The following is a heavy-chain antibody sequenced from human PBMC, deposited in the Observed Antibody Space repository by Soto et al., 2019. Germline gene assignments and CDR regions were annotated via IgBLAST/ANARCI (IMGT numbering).Heavy chain of an antibody. CDR3: AHRPVSRWGSWFDY. V-gene: IGHV2-5*02. CDR2: IYWDDDK. D-gene: IGHD3-10*01. Sequence: QITLKESGPTLVKPTQTLALTCTFSGFSLCTSGVGVGWSRQPPGKALEWLALIYWDDDKRYSPSLKSRLTITKDTSKNQVVLTMTNMDPVDTATYYCAHRPVSRWGSWFDYWGQGTLVTVSS. J-gene: IGHJ4*02. CDR1: GFSLCTSGVG.